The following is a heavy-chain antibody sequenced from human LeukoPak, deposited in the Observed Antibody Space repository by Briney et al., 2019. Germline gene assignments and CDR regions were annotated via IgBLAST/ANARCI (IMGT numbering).Heavy chain of an antibody. CDR3: ARHRGYSYDHYYGMDV. CDR1: GYSLTSYW. V-gene: IGHV5-51*01. J-gene: IGHJ6*02. D-gene: IGHD5-18*01. CDR2: IYPGDSDT. Sequence: RGESLKISCKGSGYSLTSYWIGWVRQMPGKGLEWMGIIYPGDSDTRYSPSFQGQVTISADKSISTAYLQWGSLKASDTAMYYCARHRGYSYDHYYGMDVWGQGTTVTVSS.